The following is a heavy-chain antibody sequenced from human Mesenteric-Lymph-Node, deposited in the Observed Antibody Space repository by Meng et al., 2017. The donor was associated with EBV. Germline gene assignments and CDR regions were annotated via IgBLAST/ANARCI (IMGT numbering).Heavy chain of an antibody. CDR3: ARITFGGAIGD. D-gene: IGHD3-16*02. CDR2: IFHSGGT. Sequence: QVKLQESGPGLVKSSGTLSLPCAVASGSISNSNWWSWVRQPPGKGLQWIGEIFHSGGTNYNPSLKSRVTISVDKSKNQFSLKVNSLTAADTAVYYCARITFGGAIGDWGQGTLVTVSS. CDR1: SGSISNSNW. J-gene: IGHJ4*02. V-gene: IGHV4-4*02.